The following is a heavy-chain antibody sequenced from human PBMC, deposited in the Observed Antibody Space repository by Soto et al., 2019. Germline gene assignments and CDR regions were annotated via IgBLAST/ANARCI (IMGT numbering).Heavy chain of an antibody. J-gene: IGHJ3*02. CDR3: ATDTYYYGSGDAFDI. CDR2: FDPEDGET. Sequence: ASVKVSCKVSGYTLTELSMHWVRQAPGKGLEWMGGFDPEDGETIYAQKFQGRVTMTEDTSTDKANMELSSLRSEDTAVYYCATDTYYYGSGDAFDILGQGTMVTVSS. CDR1: GYTLTELS. V-gene: IGHV1-24*01. D-gene: IGHD3-10*01.